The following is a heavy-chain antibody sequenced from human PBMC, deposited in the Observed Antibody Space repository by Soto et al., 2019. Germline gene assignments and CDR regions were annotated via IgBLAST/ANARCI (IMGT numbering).Heavy chain of an antibody. V-gene: IGHV1-18*01. Sequence: QIQLVQSGAEVKKPGASVKVSCKTSGYTFTNYDIGWVRQAPGQGLEWMGWISPYSGNTNYAQKLQDRVTMTTDTCTRTADMDLRSLRSDGTAMYYCVRFASSGWYTGGYWGQGTLVTVSS. D-gene: IGHD6-19*01. CDR3: VRFASSGWYTGGY. J-gene: IGHJ4*02. CDR1: GYTFTNYD. CDR2: ISPYSGNT.